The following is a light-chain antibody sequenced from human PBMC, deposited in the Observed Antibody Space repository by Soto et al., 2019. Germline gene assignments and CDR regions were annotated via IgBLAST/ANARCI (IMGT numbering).Light chain of an antibody. CDR3: SSYTPSNTRQIV. CDR2: DVT. J-gene: IGLJ1*01. V-gene: IGLV2-14*03. CDR1: SSDVGGYNY. Sequence: QSALTQPASVSGSPGQSITISCTGTSSDVGGYNYVSWYQNHPGKAPKLIIYDVTNRPSGVSNPFSGSKSGNTASLTISGLQPEDEADYYCSSYTPSNTRQIVFGTGTKVTVL.